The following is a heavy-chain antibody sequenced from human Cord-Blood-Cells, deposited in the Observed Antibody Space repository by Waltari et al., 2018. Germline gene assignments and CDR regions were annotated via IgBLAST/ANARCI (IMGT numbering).Heavy chain of an antibody. CDR1: GGSINSSSYY. CDR2: IYYSGST. Sequence: QLQLQESGPGLVKPSEPLSLTCTVSGGSINSSSYYWGWVRQPPGKGLEWIGSIYYSGSTYYNPSLKSRVTISVDTSKNQFSLKLSSVTAADTAVYYCARPGQADYWGQGTLVTVSS. J-gene: IGHJ4*02. V-gene: IGHV4-39*01. CDR3: ARPGQADY.